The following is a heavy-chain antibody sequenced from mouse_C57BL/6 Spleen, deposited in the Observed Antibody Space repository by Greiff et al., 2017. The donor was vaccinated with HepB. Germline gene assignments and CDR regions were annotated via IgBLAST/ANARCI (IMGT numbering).Heavy chain of an antibody. V-gene: IGHV5-17*01. Sequence: EVKLVESGGGLVKPGGSLKLSCAASGFTFSDYGMHWVRQAPEKGLEWVAYISSGSSTIYYADTVKGRYTISRDNAKNTLFLQMTRLRSEDTAMYYCARRMVTTWFAYWGQGTLVTVSA. D-gene: IGHD2-3*01. J-gene: IGHJ3*01. CDR2: ISSGSSTI. CDR3: ARRMVTTWFAY. CDR1: GFTFSDYG.